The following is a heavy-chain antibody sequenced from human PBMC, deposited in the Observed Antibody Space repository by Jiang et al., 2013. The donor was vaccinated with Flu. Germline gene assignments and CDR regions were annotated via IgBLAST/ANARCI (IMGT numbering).Heavy chain of an antibody. Sequence: SGAEVKKPGGLSEGLLQGFWIHLHRLFVHWVRQAPGQGLEWMGWMIPEDGRTTYAQRFQGRVTMTRDTSINTAYMDLSGLTSDDTAVYYCARDPPSRDAATLMGDFDHWGQGTL. D-gene: IGHD5-24*01. J-gene: IGHJ4*01. CDR1: IHLHRLF. CDR2: MIPEDGRT. CDR3: ARDPPSRDAATLMGDFDH. V-gene: IGHV1-2*02.